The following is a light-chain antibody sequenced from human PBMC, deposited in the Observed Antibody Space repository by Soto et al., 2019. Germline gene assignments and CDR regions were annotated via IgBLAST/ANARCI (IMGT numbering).Light chain of an antibody. V-gene: IGKV1-9*01. CDR2: AAS. CDR3: QQLNSYQT. Sequence: IQLTQSPSSLSASVGDRVTITCRASQGISSYLAWYQQKPGKAPKLLIYAASSLQSGVPSRSSGSGSGTDFTLTISSLQPEDFATYYCQQLNSYQTFGQGTKVDIK. CDR1: QGISSY. J-gene: IGKJ1*01.